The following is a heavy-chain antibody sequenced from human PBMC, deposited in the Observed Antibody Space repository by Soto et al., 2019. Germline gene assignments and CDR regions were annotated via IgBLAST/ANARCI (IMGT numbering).Heavy chain of an antibody. Sequence: QVQLQESGPGLVKPSQTLSLTCTVSGGSISSGGYYWSWIRQHPGKGLEWIGYIFYSGSTYYNPSLKSRVTISVDTSKNQFSLKLSSVTAADTAVYYCARSSTSANYFDYWGQGTLVTVSS. D-gene: IGHD2-2*01. CDR3: ARSSTSANYFDY. CDR1: GGSISSGGYY. J-gene: IGHJ4*02. CDR2: IFYSGST. V-gene: IGHV4-31*03.